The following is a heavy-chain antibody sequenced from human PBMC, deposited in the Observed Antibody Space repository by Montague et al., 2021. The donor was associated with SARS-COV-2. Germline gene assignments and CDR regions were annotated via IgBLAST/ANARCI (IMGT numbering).Heavy chain of an antibody. D-gene: IGHD4-17*01. CDR2: ISSSGYT. V-gene: IGHV4-39*01. CDR3: ARDYDDYLDF. CDR1: GGSIRSSSLY. J-gene: IGHJ4*02. Sequence: SETLSLTCTVSGGSIRSSSLYWGWIRQPPGKGLEWIGSISSSGYTYYNPSLKSRVTIFVDTSKNQFSLKLSSVTAADTAVYYCARDYDDYLDFWGQGNLITVSS.